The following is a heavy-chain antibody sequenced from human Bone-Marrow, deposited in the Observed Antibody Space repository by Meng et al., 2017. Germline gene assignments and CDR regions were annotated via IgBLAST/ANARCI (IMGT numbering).Heavy chain of an antibody. J-gene: IGHJ5*02. CDR2: IYYSGST. CDR1: GGSFSDYY. CDR3: ARDCPSPFRWFDP. V-gene: IGHV4-34*01. Sequence: QVHVQEWGAGLLKPSETLSLTCIVSGGSFSDYYWSWIRQPPGKGLEWIGSIYYSGSTYYNPSLKSRVTISVDTSKNQFSLKLSSVTAADTAVYYCARDCPSPFRWFDPWGQGTLVTVSS. D-gene: IGHD2-15*01.